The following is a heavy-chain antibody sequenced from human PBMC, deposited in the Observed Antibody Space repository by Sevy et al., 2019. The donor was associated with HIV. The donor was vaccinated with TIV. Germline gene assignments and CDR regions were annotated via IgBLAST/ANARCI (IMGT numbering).Heavy chain of an antibody. D-gene: IGHD1-26*01. V-gene: IGHV3-21*01. CDR3: ARGWERLGFDP. CDR1: GFTFSSYS. J-gene: IGHJ5*02. CDR2: ISSSSSYI. Sequence: GGSLRLSCAASGFTFSSYSMNWVRQAPGKGLEWVSSISSSSSYIYYADSVKGRFTISSDNAKNSLYLQMNSLRAEDTAVYYCARGWERLGFDPWGQGTLVTVSS.